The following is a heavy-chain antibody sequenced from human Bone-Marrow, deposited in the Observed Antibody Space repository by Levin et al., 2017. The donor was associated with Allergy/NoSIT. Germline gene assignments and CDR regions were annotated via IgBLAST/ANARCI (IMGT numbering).Heavy chain of an antibody. CDR1: GGSFSGYY. D-gene: IGHD3-10*01. J-gene: IGHJ6*02. CDR3: ARLLFGELLGIYYYYGMDV. CDR2: INHSGST. Sequence: KTSETLSLTCAVYGGSFSGYYWTWIRQPPGKGLEWIGEINHSGSTNYNPSLKSRVTISVDTSKNQFSLKLSSVTAADTAVYYCARLLFGELLGIYYYYGMDVWGQGTTVTVSS. V-gene: IGHV4-34*01.